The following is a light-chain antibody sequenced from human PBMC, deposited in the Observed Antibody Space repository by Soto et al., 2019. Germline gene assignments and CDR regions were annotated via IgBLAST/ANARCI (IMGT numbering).Light chain of an antibody. Sequence: EIVMTQSPATLSVSPGERATLSCRASQSVSSNLAWYQQKPGQAPRLLIYGASTRATGIPARFSGSGSETEFTLTISSLQSEDFAVYYCHQYNNWPTFGQGTKVEIK. CDR2: GAS. V-gene: IGKV3-15*01. J-gene: IGKJ1*01. CDR1: QSVSSN. CDR3: HQYNNWPT.